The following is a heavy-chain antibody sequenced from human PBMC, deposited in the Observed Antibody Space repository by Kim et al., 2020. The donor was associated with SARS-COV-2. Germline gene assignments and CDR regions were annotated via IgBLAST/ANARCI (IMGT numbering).Heavy chain of an antibody. V-gene: IGHV1-2*06. D-gene: IGHD1-1*01. CDR1: GYSFTTHY. J-gene: IGHJ6*02. Sequence: ASVKVSCKASGYSFTTHYIHWVRQAPGHGLEWLGRITPNSGDTNYAQKFQDRVTMTRDTSISTANMELRRLTSDDTAVYYCARDGNWDYTMDVLGQGPTV. CDR3: ARDGNWDYTMDV. CDR2: ITPNSGDT.